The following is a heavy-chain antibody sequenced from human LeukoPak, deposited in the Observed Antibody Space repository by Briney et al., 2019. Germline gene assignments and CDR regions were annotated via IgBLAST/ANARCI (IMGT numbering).Heavy chain of an antibody. J-gene: IGHJ4*02. CDR1: GFTFDDYA. Sequence: GRSLRLSCAASGFTFDDYAMHWVRQAPGKGLEWVSGISWNSGSIGYADSVKGRFTISRDNSLYLQMNSLRAEDTAVYYCAKDHCSSTSCYYFDYWGQGTLVTVSS. V-gene: IGHV3-9*01. D-gene: IGHD2-2*01. CDR3: AKDHCSSTSCYYFDY. CDR2: ISWNSGSI.